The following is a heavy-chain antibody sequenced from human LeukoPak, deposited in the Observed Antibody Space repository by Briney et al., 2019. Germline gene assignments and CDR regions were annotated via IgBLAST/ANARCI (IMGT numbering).Heavy chain of an antibody. Sequence: VASVKVSCKVSGYTLTELSMHWVRQAPGKGLEWMGGFDPEDGETIYAQKFQGRVTMTEDTSTDTAYMELSSLRSEDTAVYYCATDFSSGSGWYWGFDPWGQGTLVTVSS. D-gene: IGHD6-19*01. CDR2: FDPEDGET. CDR3: ATDFSSGSGWYWGFDP. CDR1: GYTLTELS. J-gene: IGHJ5*02. V-gene: IGHV1-24*01.